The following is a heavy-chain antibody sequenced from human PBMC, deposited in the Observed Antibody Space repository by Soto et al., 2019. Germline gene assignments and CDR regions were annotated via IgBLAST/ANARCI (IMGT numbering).Heavy chain of an antibody. CDR3: ARDGGSGSYDYYYHFGMDV. CDR1: GYTFTSYG. D-gene: IGHD3-10*01. Sequence: QDQLVQSGPEVKKPGAAVKVSCKASGYTFTSYGISWVRQAPGQGLEWMGWISTYNGNTNHAQKFQGRVTMTTDASTRTAYMELRSLRSDDAAVYYCARDGGSGSYDYYYHFGMDVWGQGTTVTVSS. V-gene: IGHV1-18*04. CDR2: ISTYNGNT. J-gene: IGHJ6*02.